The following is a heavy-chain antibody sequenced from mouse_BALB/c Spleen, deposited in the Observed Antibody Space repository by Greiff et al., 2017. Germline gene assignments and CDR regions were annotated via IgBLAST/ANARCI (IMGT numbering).Heavy chain of an antibody. D-gene: IGHD2-1*01. CDR3: ARERGNSYYFDY. CDR1: GYSITSGYY. CDR2: ISYDGSN. J-gene: IGHJ2*01. V-gene: IGHV3-6*02. Sequence: ESGPGLVKPSQSLSLTCSVTGYSITSGYYWNWIRQFPGNKLEWMGYISYDGSNNYNPSLKNRISITRDTSKNQFFLKLNSVTTEDTATYYCARERGNSYYFDYWGQGTTLTVSS.